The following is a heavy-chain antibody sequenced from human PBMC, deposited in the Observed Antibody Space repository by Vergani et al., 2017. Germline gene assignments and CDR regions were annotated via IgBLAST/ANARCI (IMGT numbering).Heavy chain of an antibody. Sequence: QVQLQESGPGLVKPSETLSLTCTVSGGSISSHYWSWIRQPPGKGLEWIGYIYYSGSTNYNPSLKSRVTISVDTSKNQFALKLSSVTAADTAVYYCAIQYCSSTSCYGNFILDYYYGMDVWGQGTTVTVSS. V-gene: IGHV4-59*11. CDR3: AIQYCSSTSCYGNFILDYYYGMDV. CDR2: IYYSGST. D-gene: IGHD2-2*01. CDR1: GGSISSHY. J-gene: IGHJ6*02.